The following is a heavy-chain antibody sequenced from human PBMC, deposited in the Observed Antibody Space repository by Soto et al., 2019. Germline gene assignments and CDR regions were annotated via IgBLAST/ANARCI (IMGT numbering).Heavy chain of an antibody. CDR2: INSDGSST. CDR1: GFTFSSYW. V-gene: IGHV3-74*01. D-gene: IGHD2-2*01. Sequence: GGSLRLSCAASGFTFSSYWMHWVRQAPGKGLVWVSRINSDGSSTSYADSVKGRFTISRDNAKNTLYLQMNSLRAEDTAVYYCARGRVYCSSTSCYPSALDIWGQGTMVTVSS. CDR3: ARGRVYCSSTSCYPSALDI. J-gene: IGHJ3*02.